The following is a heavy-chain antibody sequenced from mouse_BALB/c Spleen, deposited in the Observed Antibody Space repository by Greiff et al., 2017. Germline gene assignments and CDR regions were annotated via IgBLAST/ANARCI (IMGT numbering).Heavy chain of an antibody. CDR3: ARVTGTDYYAMDY. CDR1: GYTFTDYA. D-gene: IGHD4-1*01. Sequence: QVQLKESGAELVRPGVSVKISCKGSGYTFTDYAMHWVKQSHAKSLEWIGVISTYYGDASYNQKFKGKATMTVDKSSSTAYMELARLTSEDSAIYYCARVTGTDYYAMDYWGQGTSVTVSS. CDR2: ISTYYGDA. V-gene: IGHV1S137*01. J-gene: IGHJ4*01.